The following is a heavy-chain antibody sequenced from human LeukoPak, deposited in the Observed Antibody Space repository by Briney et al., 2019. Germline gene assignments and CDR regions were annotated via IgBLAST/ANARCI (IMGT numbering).Heavy chain of an antibody. J-gene: IGHJ3*02. V-gene: IGHV3-33*08. CDR2: IWYDGSIK. CDR1: GFTFSNAW. CDR3: ARAVGPFDI. Sequence: GGSLRLSCAASGFTFSNAWMSWVRQAPGKGLEWVAVIWYDGSIKYYADSVKGRFTISRDNSKNTLYLQMNNLRAEDTAVYYCARAVGPFDIWGQGTLVIVSS.